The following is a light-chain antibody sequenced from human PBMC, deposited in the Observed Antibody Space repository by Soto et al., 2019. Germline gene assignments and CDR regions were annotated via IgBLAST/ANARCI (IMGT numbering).Light chain of an antibody. V-gene: IGKV3-20*01. CDR2: GAS. CDR1: QSISSSY. J-gene: IGKJ1*01. CDR3: QQYGSSPPWT. Sequence: IVLTQSPATLSLSPWERATLSCRASQSISSSYLAWYQQKPGQAPRLLIYGASSRATGIPDRFSGRGSGTDFSLTISRLEPEDFAVYYCQQYGSSPPWTFGQGTKVDIK.